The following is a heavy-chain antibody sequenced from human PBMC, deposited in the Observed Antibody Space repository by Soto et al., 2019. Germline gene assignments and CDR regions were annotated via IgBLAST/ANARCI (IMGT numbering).Heavy chain of an antibody. CDR2: IYHSGST. CDR1: GGSISSSNW. D-gene: IGHD6-19*01. V-gene: IGHV4-4*02. J-gene: IGHJ4*02. CDR3: ASRPGSGWYGDYFDY. Sequence: QVQLQESGPGLVKPSGTLSLTCAVSGGSISSSNWWSWVRQPPGKGLEWIGEIYHSGSTNYNPSLKGRVTISVDKSKNQFSLKLSSVTAADTAVYYCASRPGSGWYGDYFDYWGQGTLVTVSS.